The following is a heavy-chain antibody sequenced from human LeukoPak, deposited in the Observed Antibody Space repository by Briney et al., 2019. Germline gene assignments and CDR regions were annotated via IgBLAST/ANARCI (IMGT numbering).Heavy chain of an antibody. Sequence: PGRSLRLSCAASGFTFSTYGMHWVRQAPGKGLDWVAIVSFDGDNKYYADSVKGRFTISRDNSKNTLYLQMNSLRPEDTALYYCAKDGSSGSYAYFDLWGRGTLVTVSS. J-gene: IGHJ2*01. CDR1: GFTFSTYG. CDR2: VSFDGDNK. CDR3: AKDGSSGSYAYFDL. V-gene: IGHV3-30*18. D-gene: IGHD3-22*01.